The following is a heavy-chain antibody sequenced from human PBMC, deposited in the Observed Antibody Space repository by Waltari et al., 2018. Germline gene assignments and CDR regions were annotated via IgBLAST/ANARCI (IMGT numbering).Heavy chain of an antibody. D-gene: IGHD6-6*01. CDR2: INLKTGAT. J-gene: IGHJ3*02. V-gene: IGHV1-2*02. CDR3: ARDSIEDPGLAFHI. Sequence: QVHLVQSGAEVKNPGASVKVSCKASGYTFTDYYMHWVRQAPGQGLEWMGWINLKTGATLYAQKFQGRVTWTRDTSITTAYMDLNRLRSDDTAMYFCARDSIEDPGLAFHIWGQGTLLTVSS. CDR1: GYTFTDYY.